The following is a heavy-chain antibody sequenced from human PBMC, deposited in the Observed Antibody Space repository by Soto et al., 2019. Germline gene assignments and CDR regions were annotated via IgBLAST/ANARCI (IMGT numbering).Heavy chain of an antibody. J-gene: IGHJ4*02. CDR1: GFTFDTFA. D-gene: IGHD6-19*01. CDR2: ISYDGAYK. CDR3: ARDPYLPLAVVGTYYFDH. V-gene: IGHV3-30-3*01. Sequence: PGGSLRLSCAGSGFTFDTFAMHWVRQAPGKGLEWVAVISYDGAYKYYADSVKGRFTIYRDNSKNTLFLQMSSLRAEDSAVYYCARDPYLPLAVVGTYYFDHWGQGTLVTVSS.